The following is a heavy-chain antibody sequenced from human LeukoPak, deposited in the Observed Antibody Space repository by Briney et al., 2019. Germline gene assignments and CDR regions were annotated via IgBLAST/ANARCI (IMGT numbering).Heavy chain of an antibody. V-gene: IGHV3-73*01. CDR1: GFTFSGSA. D-gene: IGHD5-18*01. J-gene: IGHJ4*02. CDR2: IRSTANGYAT. CDR3: ARSQGGYTYVYFDY. Sequence: PGGSLRLSCAASGFTFSGSALHWVRQASGKGLEWVGRIRSTANGYATAYAASVKGRFTISRDNAKNSLYLQMNSLRAEDTAVYYCARSQGGYTYVYFDYWGQGTLVTVSS.